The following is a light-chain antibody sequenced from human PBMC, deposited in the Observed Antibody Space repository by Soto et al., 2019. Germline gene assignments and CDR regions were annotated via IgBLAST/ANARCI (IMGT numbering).Light chain of an antibody. V-gene: IGKV1-5*03. Sequence: DIQMTQSPSTLSASVGDRVTITCRASQSISSWLAWYQQKPGKAPKLLISKASSLESGDPSRFSGSGSGTEFPLTISSLQPDDFATYYCQQYNSYVTFGQGTKVEIK. CDR3: QQYNSYVT. CDR1: QSISSW. CDR2: KAS. J-gene: IGKJ1*01.